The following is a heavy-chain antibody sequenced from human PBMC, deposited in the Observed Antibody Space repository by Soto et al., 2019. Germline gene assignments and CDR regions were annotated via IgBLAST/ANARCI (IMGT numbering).Heavy chain of an antibody. CDR1: GYTFTSYG. J-gene: IGHJ3*02. CDR3: ARLGYSYGYGAFDI. CDR2: ISAYNGNT. Sequence: GAPVKVSCKASGYTFTSYGISWVRQAPGQGLEWMGWISAYNGNTNYAQKLQGRVTMTTDTSTSTAYMELRSLRSDDTAVYYCARLGYSYGYGAFDIWGQGTMVTVSS. D-gene: IGHD5-18*01. V-gene: IGHV1-18*01.